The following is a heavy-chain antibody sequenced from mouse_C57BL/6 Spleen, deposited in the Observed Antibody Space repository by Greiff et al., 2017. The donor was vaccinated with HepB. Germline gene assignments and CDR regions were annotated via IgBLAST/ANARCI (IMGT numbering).Heavy chain of an antibody. CDR2: IHPNSGST. CDR3: ARKGITSRFDY. Sequence: VQLQQPGAELVKPGASVKLSCKASGYTFTSYWMHWVKQRPGQGLEWIGMIHPNSGSTNYNEKFKSKATLTVDKSSSTAYMQLSSLTSEDSAVYYCARKGITSRFDYWGQGTTLTVSS. V-gene: IGHV1-64*01. CDR1: GYTFTSYW. D-gene: IGHD2-4*01. J-gene: IGHJ2*01.